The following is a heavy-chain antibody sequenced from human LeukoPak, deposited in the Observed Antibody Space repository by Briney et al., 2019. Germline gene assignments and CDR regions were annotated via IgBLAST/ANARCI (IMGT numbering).Heavy chain of an antibody. J-gene: IGHJ4*02. D-gene: IGHD3-10*01. CDR3: ARDGSGSYNGDWGLDY. CDR2: ISWNSGSI. V-gene: IGHV3-9*01. Sequence: GGSLRLSCAASGFTFDDYAMPWVRQAPGKGLEWVSGISWNSGSIGYADSVKGRFTISRDNAKNSLYLQMNSLRAEDTAVYYCARDGSGSYNGDWGLDYWGQGTLVTVSS. CDR1: GFTFDDYA.